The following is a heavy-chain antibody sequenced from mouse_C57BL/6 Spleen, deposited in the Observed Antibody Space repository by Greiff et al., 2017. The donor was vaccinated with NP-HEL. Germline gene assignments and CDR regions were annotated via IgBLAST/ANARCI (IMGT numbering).Heavy chain of an antibody. CDR3: AREEICY. J-gene: IGHJ2*01. CDR1: GYSFTSYY. Sequence: VKLQESGPELVKPGASVKISCKASGYSFTSYYIHWVKQRPGQGLEWIGWIYPGSGNTKYNEKFKGKATLTADTSSSTAYMQLSSLTSEDSAVYYCAREEICYWGQGTTLTVSS. CDR2: IYPGSGNT. V-gene: IGHV1-66*01.